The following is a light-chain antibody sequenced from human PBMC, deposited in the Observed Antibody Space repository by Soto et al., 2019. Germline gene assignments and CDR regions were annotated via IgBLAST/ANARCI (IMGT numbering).Light chain of an antibody. CDR2: GES. Sequence: EIALTESPGTLSLSPGETATLSCRASQSVSSSYLAWYQQKPGQAPRLLIYGESSRAAGIPARCSGTGAGTDFILTSSILEPEDVAVYYWQQYDSSPKTFGQGTKVDIK. V-gene: IGKV3-20*01. CDR3: QQYDSSPKT. J-gene: IGKJ1*01. CDR1: QSVSSSY.